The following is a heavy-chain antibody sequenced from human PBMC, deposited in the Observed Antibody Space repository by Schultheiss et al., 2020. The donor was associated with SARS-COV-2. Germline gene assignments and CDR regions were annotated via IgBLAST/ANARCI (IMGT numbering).Heavy chain of an antibody. Sequence: GGSQRLSCAASGFTFSTFWMSWVRQAPGKGLEWVSYISSSGSTIYYADSVKGRFTISRDNAKNSLYLQMNSLRAEDTAVYYCAREMIGMDVWGQGTTVTVSS. V-gene: IGHV3-48*04. CDR3: AREMIGMDV. D-gene: IGHD3-16*01. J-gene: IGHJ6*02. CDR2: ISSSGSTI. CDR1: GFTFSTFW.